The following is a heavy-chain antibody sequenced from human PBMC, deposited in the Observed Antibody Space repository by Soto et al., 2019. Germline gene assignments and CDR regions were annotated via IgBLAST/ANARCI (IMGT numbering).Heavy chain of an antibody. CDR2: IYHSGST. CDR1: GGSISSGGYS. V-gene: IGHV4-30-2*01. J-gene: IGHJ5*02. D-gene: IGHD2-15*01. Sequence: TLSLTCAVSGGSISSGGYSWSWIRQPPGKGLERIGYIYHSGSTYYNPSLKSRVTISVDRSKNQFSLKLSSVTSADTAVYYCARRERYCSGGSCFNNWFDPWGQGTLVTVSS. CDR3: ARRERYCSGGSCFNNWFDP.